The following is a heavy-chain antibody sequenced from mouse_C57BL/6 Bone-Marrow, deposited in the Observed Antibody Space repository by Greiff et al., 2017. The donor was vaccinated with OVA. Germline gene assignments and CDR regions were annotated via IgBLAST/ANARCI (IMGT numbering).Heavy chain of an antibody. V-gene: IGHV1-36*01. CDR2: VYPYNGGT. D-gene: IGHD1-1*01. Sequence: VQLKESGPVLVKPGPSVKISCKASGFTFTDYYMHWVKQSHGKSLEWIGLVYPYNGGTSYNQKFKGKATLTVDTSSSTAYMELNSLTSEDSAVYYCASPIYYYGSSYFYYYAMDYWGQGTSVTVSS. CDR3: ASPIYYYGSSYFYYYAMDY. J-gene: IGHJ4*01. CDR1: GFTFTDYY.